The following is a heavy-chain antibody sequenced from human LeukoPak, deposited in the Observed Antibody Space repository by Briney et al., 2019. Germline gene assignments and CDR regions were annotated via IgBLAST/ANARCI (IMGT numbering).Heavy chain of an antibody. CDR2: ISYSGNT. CDR1: GGSINSDY. J-gene: IGHJ4*02. CDR3: ARARIMGATNYFDY. V-gene: IGHV4-59*01. Sequence: PSETLSLTCTVSGGSINSDYWSWIRQPPGKGLEWIGYISYSGNTNYNPSLKSRVTVSVDTSKNQFSLKLSSVTAADTAVYYCARARIMGATNYFDYWGQGTLVTVSS. D-gene: IGHD1-26*01.